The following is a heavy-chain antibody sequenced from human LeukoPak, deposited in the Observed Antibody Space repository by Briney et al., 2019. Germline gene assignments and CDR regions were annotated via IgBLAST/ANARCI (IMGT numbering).Heavy chain of an antibody. J-gene: IGHJ4*02. D-gene: IGHD3-10*01. CDR3: AREHLWSFDY. Sequence: GGSLRLSCAASGFTFSDYYMSWIRQAPGKGLEWVSYISSSSSYTNYADSMKGRFTISRDNAKNSLYLQMNSLRAEDTAVYYCAREHLWSFDYWGQGTLVTVSS. CDR1: GFTFSDYY. CDR2: ISSSSSYT. V-gene: IGHV3-11*06.